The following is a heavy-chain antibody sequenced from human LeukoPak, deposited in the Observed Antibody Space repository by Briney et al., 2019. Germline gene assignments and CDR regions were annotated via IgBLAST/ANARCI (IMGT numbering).Heavy chain of an antibody. J-gene: IGHJ4*02. V-gene: IGHV3-23*01. CDR2: IDGSDSST. CDR3: AKDPRIAGGGY. Sequence: GGSLRLSCAASGFTFSSYTMSWVRQAPGKGLEWVSSIDGSDSSTYYADSVKGRFTISRDNSKNTLYLQMNSLRAEDTAVYYCAKDPRIAGGGYWGQGTLVTVSS. D-gene: IGHD6-13*01. CDR1: GFTFSSYT.